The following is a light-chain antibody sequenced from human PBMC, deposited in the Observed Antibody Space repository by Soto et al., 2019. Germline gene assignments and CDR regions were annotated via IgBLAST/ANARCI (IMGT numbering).Light chain of an antibody. Sequence: EVVLTQSPATLSLSPGEGATLSCRVSQSIRSSYLSWYQQRPGQAPRLLIYGASTRATGIPARFSGSGRGSGTDFTLTISSLQPEDFAVYYCQQDYNLPITFGQGTRLEIK. CDR1: QSIRSSY. V-gene: IGKV3D-7*01. CDR2: GAS. CDR3: QQDYNLPIT. J-gene: IGKJ5*01.